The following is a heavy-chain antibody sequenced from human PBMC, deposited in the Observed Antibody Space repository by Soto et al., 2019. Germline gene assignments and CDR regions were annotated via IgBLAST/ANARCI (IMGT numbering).Heavy chain of an antibody. CDR2: IWYDGSNK. CDR1: GFTFSTNG. V-gene: IGHV3-33*01. Sequence: AGGSLRLSCAASGFTFSTNGMHWVRQAPGKGLEWVAVIWYDGSNKYYGDSVKGRFTISRDNSKNTLYLQMNSLRADDTAVYYCARAYYYDSSGFSPGGYWGQGTLVTVSS. D-gene: IGHD3-22*01. CDR3: ARAYYYDSSGFSPGGY. J-gene: IGHJ4*02.